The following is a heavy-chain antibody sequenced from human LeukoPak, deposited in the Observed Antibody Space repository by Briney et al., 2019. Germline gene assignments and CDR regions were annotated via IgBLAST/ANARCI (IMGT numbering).Heavy chain of an antibody. CDR1: GGSISSSSYY. V-gene: IGHV4-39*01. CDR3: ASQPRGAEVTYYYYGMDV. D-gene: IGHD5-18*01. CDR2: IYYSGST. J-gene: IGHJ6*02. Sequence: SETLSLTCTVSGGSISSSSYYWGWIRQPPGKGLEWIASIYYSGSTYYNPSLEGRVTISIDASKNQFSLKQNSVTAADTAVYYCASQPRGAEVTYYYYGMDVWGQGTTVTVSS.